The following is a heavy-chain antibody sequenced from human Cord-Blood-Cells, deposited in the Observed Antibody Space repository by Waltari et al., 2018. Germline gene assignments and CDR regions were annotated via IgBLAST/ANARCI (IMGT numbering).Heavy chain of an antibody. D-gene: IGHD3-3*01. J-gene: IGHJ5*02. CDR2: INHSGTT. Sequence: QVQLQQWGAGLLKPSETLSLPCAVYGGSFSGYYCSWIRHPPGKGREWIGEINHSGTTNYNPSLKSRVTISVDTSKNQFSLKLSSVTAADTAVYYCARAASYYDFWSGYLMGNWFDPWGQGTLVTVSS. CDR1: GGSFSGYY. V-gene: IGHV4-34*01. CDR3: ARAASYYDFWSGYLMGNWFDP.